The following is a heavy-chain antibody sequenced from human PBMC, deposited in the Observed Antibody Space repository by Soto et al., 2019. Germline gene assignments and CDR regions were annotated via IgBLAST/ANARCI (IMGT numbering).Heavy chain of an antibody. V-gene: IGHV3-21*01. Sequence: GGSLRLSCAASGFTFSSYLMSWVRQAPGKGLEWVSSISGAGSYIYYADSVKGRLTISRDNAKNSLYLQIYSLRAEDTAVYFCAREILDAFDVWGQGTMVTVSS. CDR3: AREILDAFDV. CDR2: ISGAGSYI. J-gene: IGHJ3*01. CDR1: GFTFSSYL.